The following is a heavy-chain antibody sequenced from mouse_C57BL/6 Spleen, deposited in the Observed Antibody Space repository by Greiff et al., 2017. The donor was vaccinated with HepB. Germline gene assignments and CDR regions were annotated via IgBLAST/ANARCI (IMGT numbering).Heavy chain of an antibody. J-gene: IGHJ1*03. D-gene: IGHD2-4*01. CDR2: INPNNGGT. CDR1: GYTFTDYY. V-gene: IGHV1-26*01. CDR3: ARWGNYECYWDFDV. Sequence: VQLQQSGPELVKPGASVKISCKASGYTFTDYYMNWVKQSHGKSLEWIGDINPNNGGTSYNQKFKGKATLTVDKSSSTAYMELRSLTSEDSAVYYCARWGNYECYWDFDVWGTGTTVTVSS.